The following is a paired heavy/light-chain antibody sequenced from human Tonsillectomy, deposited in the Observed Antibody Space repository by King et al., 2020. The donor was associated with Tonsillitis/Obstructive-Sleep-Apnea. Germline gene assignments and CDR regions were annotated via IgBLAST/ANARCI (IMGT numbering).Light chain of an antibody. J-gene: IGLJ2*01. CDR1: SSDVGSYNL. V-gene: IGLV2-23*02. CDR2: EVS. CDR3: CSYAGSTTLV. Sequence: QSALTQPASVSGSPGQSITISCTGTSSDVGSYNLVSWYQQHPGKAPKVMIYEVSKRPSGVSNRFSGSKSGNTASLTISGLQAEDEADYYCCSYAGSTTLVFGGGTKLTVL.
Heavy chain of an antibody. Sequence: QLQLQESGPGLVKPSETLSLTCTVSGDSISSSSDYWGWIRQPPGKGLEWIGSIYYSGSTYYKSSLKSRVTMSVDTSKNQFSLKVSSVTAADTAVYYCARHNFLLAGGNYFDYWGQGALVTVSS. V-gene: IGHV4-39*01. D-gene: IGHD6-19*01. CDR3: ARHNFLLAGGNYFDY. CDR1: GDSISSSSDY. CDR2: IYYSGST. J-gene: IGHJ4*02.